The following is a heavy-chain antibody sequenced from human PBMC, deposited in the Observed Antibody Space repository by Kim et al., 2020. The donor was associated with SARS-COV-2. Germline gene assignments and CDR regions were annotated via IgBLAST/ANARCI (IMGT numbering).Heavy chain of an antibody. V-gene: IGHV4-59*12. CDR1: DGSISNYY. Sequence: SETLSLTCTVSDGSISNYYLSWIRQPPGKGLEWIGYMYDTGSADYSPSFKSRVTISLEKSKNQFSLKVNSVTAADTAVYYCARTDGSGRFSSAMDVWGQGTTVSGSS. CDR3: ARTDGSGRFSSAMDV. D-gene: IGHD3-10*01. CDR2: MYDTGSA. J-gene: IGHJ6*02.